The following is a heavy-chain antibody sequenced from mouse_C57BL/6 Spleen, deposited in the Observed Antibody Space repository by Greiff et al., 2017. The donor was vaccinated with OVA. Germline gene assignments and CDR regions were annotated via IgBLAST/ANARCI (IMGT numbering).Heavy chain of an antibody. V-gene: IGHV2-5*01. D-gene: IGHD1-1*01. CDR1: GFSFTSYG. Sequence: VQLQESGPGLVQPSQSLSITCTVSGFSFTSYGVHWVRQSPGKGLEWLGVIWRGGSTDYNAAFMSRLSITKDNSKSQVFFKMNSLQADDTAIYYCAKGDYGSTHYFDYWGQGTTLTVSS. CDR2: IWRGGST. J-gene: IGHJ2*01. CDR3: AKGDYGSTHYFDY.